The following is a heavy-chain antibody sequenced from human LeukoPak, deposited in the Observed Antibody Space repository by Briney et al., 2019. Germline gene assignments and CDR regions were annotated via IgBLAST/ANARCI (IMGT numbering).Heavy chain of an antibody. CDR1: GGSISSSSSF. D-gene: IGHD3-3*01. V-gene: IGHV4-39*07. Sequence: SETLSLTCTVSGGSISSSSSFWGWIRQPPWKRLEWIGSIYYSGSTNYNPSLKSRVTISVDTSKNQFSLKLSSVTAADTAVYYCARETLDYDFWSGYPFPLRYYYYYGMDVWGQGTTVTVSS. CDR3: ARETLDYDFWSGYPFPLRYYYYYGMDV. CDR2: IYYSGST. J-gene: IGHJ6*02.